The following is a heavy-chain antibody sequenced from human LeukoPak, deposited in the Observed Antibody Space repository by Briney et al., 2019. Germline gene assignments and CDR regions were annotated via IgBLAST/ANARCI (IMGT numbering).Heavy chain of an antibody. J-gene: IGHJ4*02. CDR1: GFTFSSYG. D-gene: IGHD3-3*01. V-gene: IGHV3-30*02. CDR2: IRYDGSNK. CDR3: AKDLSDDFWSGYYFDY. Sequence: GGSLRLSCAASGFTFSSYGMHWVRQAPGKGLEWVAFIRYDGSNKYYADSVKGRFTISRDNSKNTLYLQMNSLRAEDTAEYYCAKDLSDDFWSGYYFDYWGQGTLVTVSS.